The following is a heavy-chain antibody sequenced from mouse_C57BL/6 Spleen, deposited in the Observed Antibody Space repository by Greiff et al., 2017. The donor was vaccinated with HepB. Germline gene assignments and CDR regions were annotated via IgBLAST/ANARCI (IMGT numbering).Heavy chain of an antibody. Sequence: EVQLQESGGGLVKPGGSLKLSCAASGFTFSSYTMSWVRQTPEKRLEWVATISGGGGNTYYPDSVKGRFTISRDNAKNTLYLQMSSLRSEDTALYYCAREGIMRGAMDYWGQGTSVTVSS. J-gene: IGHJ4*01. CDR2: ISGGGGNT. V-gene: IGHV5-9*01. CDR3: AREGIMRGAMDY. CDR1: GFTFSSYT. D-gene: IGHD2-3*01.